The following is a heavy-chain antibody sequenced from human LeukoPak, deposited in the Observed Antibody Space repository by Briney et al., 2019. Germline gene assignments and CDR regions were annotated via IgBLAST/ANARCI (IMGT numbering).Heavy chain of an antibody. CDR1: GFTFSSYS. V-gene: IGHV3-21*04. CDR2: ISSSSSYI. Sequence: GGSLRLSCAASGFTFSSYSMNWVRQAPGKGLEWVSSISSSSSYIYYADSVKGRFTISRDNSKNTLYLQMNSLRAEDTAVYYCAKASWGYYDSSGYLLFDYWGQGTLVTVSS. J-gene: IGHJ4*02. D-gene: IGHD3-22*01. CDR3: AKASWGYYDSSGYLLFDY.